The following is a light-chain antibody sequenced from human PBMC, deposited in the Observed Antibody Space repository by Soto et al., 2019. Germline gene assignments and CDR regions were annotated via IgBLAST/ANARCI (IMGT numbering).Light chain of an antibody. CDR1: QSVRSY. V-gene: IGKV3-11*01. CDR2: DAS. Sequence: EIVLTQSPATLSLSPGERVTLSCRASQSVRSYVAWYQQKPGQAPRLLMYDASNRATGVPARFSGSGSGTDFTLTISSLESEDFAVYYCQQRSDWPLTFGGGTKVEIK. J-gene: IGKJ4*01. CDR3: QQRSDWPLT.